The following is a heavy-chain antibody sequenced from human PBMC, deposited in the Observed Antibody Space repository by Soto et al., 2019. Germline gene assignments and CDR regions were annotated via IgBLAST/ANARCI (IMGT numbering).Heavy chain of an antibody. CDR2: IVVGSGNT. CDR1: GFTFTSSA. V-gene: IGHV1-58*02. D-gene: IGHD2-2*01. J-gene: IGHJ6*03. Sequence: ASVKVSCKASGFTFTSSAMQWVRQARGQRLEWIGWIVVGSGNTNYAQKFQERVTITRDMSTSTAYMELSSLRSEDTAVYYCAADRSVVVPAASYYYYYYYMDVWGKGTTVTVSS. CDR3: AADRSVVVPAASYYYYYYYMDV.